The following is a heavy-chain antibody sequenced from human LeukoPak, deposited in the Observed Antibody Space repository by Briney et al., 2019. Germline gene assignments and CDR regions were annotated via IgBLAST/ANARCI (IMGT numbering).Heavy chain of an antibody. CDR1: GFTFSSYA. CDR3: ARGSTYYDSSGQVPFDY. CDR2: ISGSGDNT. V-gene: IGHV3-23*01. D-gene: IGHD3-22*01. Sequence: GGSLRLSCAASGFTFSSYAMSWVRQAPGKGLEWVSGISGSGDNTYYADCVKGRFTISRDNSKNSLYLQMNSLRAEDTAVYYCARGSTYYDSSGQVPFDYWGQGTLVTVSS. J-gene: IGHJ4*02.